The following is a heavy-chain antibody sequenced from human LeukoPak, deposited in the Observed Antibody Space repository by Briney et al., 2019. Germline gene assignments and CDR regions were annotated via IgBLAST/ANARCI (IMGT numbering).Heavy chain of an antibody. Sequence: PGGSLRLSCVASGFSFSDYDMYWVRQAAGRGLEWVSAPGTNRDAYYLGSVRGRFTISRENVKNSLYLQMNSLGVEDTAVYYCAREWRGIASHYHGMDVWGQGTTVTVSS. CDR3: AREWRGIASHYHGMDV. CDR1: GFSFSDYD. V-gene: IGHV3-13*01. CDR2: PGTNRDA. J-gene: IGHJ6*02. D-gene: IGHD6-6*01.